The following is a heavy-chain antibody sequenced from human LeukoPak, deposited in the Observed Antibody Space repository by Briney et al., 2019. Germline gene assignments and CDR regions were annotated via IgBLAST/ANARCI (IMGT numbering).Heavy chain of an antibody. D-gene: IGHD3-10*01. CDR3: ARGRPYYYGSGSYLLNWFDP. CDR1: GYTFTSYD. CDR2: MNPNSGNT. Sequence: GASVKVSCKASGYTFTSYDINWVRQATGQGLEWMGWMNPNSGNTGYAQKFQGRVTMTRNTSISTAYMELSSLRSEDTAVYYCARGRPYYYGSGSYLLNWFDPWGQGTLVTVSS. V-gene: IGHV1-8*01. J-gene: IGHJ5*02.